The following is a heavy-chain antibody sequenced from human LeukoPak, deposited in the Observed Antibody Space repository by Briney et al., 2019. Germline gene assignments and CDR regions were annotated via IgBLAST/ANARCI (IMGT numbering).Heavy chain of an antibody. Sequence: PGRSLRLSCAASGFTFSSYGMHWVRQAPGKGLEWVAVISYDGSNKYYADSVKGRFTISRDNSKNTLYLQMNSLRAEDTAVYYCAKRGSGYDSDYWGQGTLVTVSS. CDR2: ISYDGSNK. V-gene: IGHV3-30*18. CDR1: GFTFSSYG. CDR3: AKRGSGYDSDY. J-gene: IGHJ4*02. D-gene: IGHD5-12*01.